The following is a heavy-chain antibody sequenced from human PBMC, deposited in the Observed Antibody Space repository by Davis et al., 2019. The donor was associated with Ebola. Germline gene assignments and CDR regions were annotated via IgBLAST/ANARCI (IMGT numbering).Heavy chain of an antibody. CDR1: GGSISSSSYY. CDR3: AASSGLSYFDL. D-gene: IGHD3-22*01. CDR2: IYYSGST. V-gene: IGHV4-39*01. Sequence: PGGSLRLSCTVSGGSISSSSYYWGWIRQPPGKGLEWIGSIYYSGSTYYNPSLKSRVTISVDTSKNQFSLKLSSVTAADTAVYYCAASSGLSYFDLWGRGTLVTVSS. J-gene: IGHJ2*01.